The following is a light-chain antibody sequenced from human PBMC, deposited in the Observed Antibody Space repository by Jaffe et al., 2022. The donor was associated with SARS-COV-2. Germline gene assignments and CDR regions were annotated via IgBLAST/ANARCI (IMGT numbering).Light chain of an antibody. CDR1: SSDLGLYNS. J-gene: IGLJ2*01. CDR3: SSYTGSGDVV. V-gene: IGLV2-14*03. CDR2: DVS. Sequence: QSALTQPASVSGSPGQSITISCTGTSSDLGLYNSVSWYQQHPGKAPKLMIYDVSNRPSGVSNRFSGSKSGNTASLTISGLQAEDEADYYCSSYTGSGDVVFGGGTKLTVL.